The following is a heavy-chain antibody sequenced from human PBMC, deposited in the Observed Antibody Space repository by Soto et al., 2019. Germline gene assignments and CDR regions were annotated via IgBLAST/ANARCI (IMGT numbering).Heavy chain of an antibody. CDR3: AHRGSSGGNCLLHY. CDR2: IYWDDDK. V-gene: IGHV2-5*02. CDR1: GFSLSTSGVG. J-gene: IGHJ4*02. Sequence: QITLKESGPTLVKPTQTLTLTCTFSGFSLSTSGVGVGWIRQPPGKALEWLALIYWDDDKRYSPSLKSRLTNXKXTXXKLVVRTMTNMDPVDTATYYCAHRGSSGGNCLLHYWGQGTTVTVSS. D-gene: IGHD2-15*01.